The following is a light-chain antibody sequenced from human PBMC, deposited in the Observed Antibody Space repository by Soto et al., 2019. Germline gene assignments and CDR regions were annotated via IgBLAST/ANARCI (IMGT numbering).Light chain of an antibody. Sequence: IVLTHAPATRSLSSAEKPTLSCRASQSVSSYLAWYQQKPGQAPRLLIYGASTRATGIPARFSGSGSGTEFTLSISSLQPEDFAVYFCHQDFTLPWTCGQGTKVDIK. CDR2: GAS. V-gene: IGKV3-11*01. CDR1: QSVSSY. CDR3: HQDFTLPWT. J-gene: IGKJ1*01.